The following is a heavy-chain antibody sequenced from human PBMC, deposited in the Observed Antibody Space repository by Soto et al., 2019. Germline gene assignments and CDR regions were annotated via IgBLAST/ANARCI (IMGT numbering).Heavy chain of an antibody. CDR1: GGSISSYY. CDR2: IYYSGST. J-gene: IGHJ5*02. D-gene: IGHD2-2*01. V-gene: IGHV4-59*08. CDR3: ARQSCSSTSCYSWVSWFDP. Sequence: QVQMQESGPGLVKPSETLSLTCTVCGGSISSYYWSWIRQPPGKGLEWIGYIYYSGSTKYNPSLKSRFTISVDTSKNQFSLKLSSVTAADTAVYYCARQSCSSTSCYSWVSWFDPWGQGTLVTVSS.